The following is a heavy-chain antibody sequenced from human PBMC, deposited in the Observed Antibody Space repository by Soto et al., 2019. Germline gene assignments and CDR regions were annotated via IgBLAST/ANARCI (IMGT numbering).Heavy chain of an antibody. CDR1: GGSISSYY. Sequence: SETLSLTCTVSGGSISSYYWSWIRQPPGKGLEWIGYIYYRGSTNYNPPLKSRVTISVDTSKNQFSLKLSSVTAADTAVYYCARDKRGSSGVDYWGQGTLVTVSS. CDR2: IYYRGST. CDR3: ARDKRGSSGVDY. V-gene: IGHV4-59*01. J-gene: IGHJ4*02. D-gene: IGHD2-15*01.